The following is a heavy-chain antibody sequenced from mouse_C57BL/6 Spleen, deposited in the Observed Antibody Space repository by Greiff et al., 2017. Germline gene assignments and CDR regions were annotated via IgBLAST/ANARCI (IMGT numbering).Heavy chain of an antibody. D-gene: IGHD1-1*01. Sequence: QVQLKESGAELVKPGASVKISCKASGYAFSSYWMNWVKQRPGKGLEWIGQIYPGDGDTNYNGKFKGKATLTADKSSSTAYMQLSSLTSEDSAVYFCARHGSRGWYFDVWGTGTTGTVSS. J-gene: IGHJ1*03. CDR3: ARHGSRGWYFDV. CDR2: IYPGDGDT. CDR1: GYAFSSYW. V-gene: IGHV1-80*01.